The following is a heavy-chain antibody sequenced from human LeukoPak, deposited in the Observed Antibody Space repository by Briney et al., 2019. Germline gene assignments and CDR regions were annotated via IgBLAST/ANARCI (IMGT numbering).Heavy chain of an antibody. V-gene: IGHV3-23*01. CDR3: ATKYFDSSGYYGY. CDR1: GFTFSSYA. D-gene: IGHD3-22*01. Sequence: GGSLRLSCAASGFTFSSYAMGWFRQAPGKGLEWVSGIGDSGGSTDYADSVKGRFTISRDNSKNTLYLQMNSLRAEDTAVYYCATKYFDSSGYYGYWGQGTLVTVSS. J-gene: IGHJ4*02. CDR2: IGDSGGST.